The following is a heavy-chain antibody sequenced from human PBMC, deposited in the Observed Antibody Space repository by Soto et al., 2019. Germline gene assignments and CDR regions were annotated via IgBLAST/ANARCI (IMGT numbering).Heavy chain of an antibody. J-gene: IGHJ1*01. CDR1: GGSFSGYY. CDR3: ASKQQWLGRFQH. CDR2: INHSGST. V-gene: IGHV4-34*01. Sequence: SETLSLTCAVYGGSFSGYYWSWIRQPPGKGLEWIGEINHSGSTNYNPSLKSRVTISVDTSKNQFSLKLSSVTAADTAVYYCASKQQWLGRFQHWXQGTLVTVSS. D-gene: IGHD6-19*01.